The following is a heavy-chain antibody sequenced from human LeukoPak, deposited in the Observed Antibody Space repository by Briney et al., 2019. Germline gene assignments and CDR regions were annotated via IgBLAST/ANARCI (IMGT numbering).Heavy chain of an antibody. CDR3: ARVCSSFRVTSRGDY. V-gene: IGHV3-48*03. CDR1: GFTFSSYE. D-gene: IGHD2-15*01. J-gene: IGHJ4*02. Sequence: GSLRLSCAASGFTFSSYEMNWVRQAPGKGLEWVSYISSSGSTIYYADSVKGRFTISRDNAKNSLYLQMNSLRAEDTAVYYCARVCSSFRVTSRGDYWGQGTLVTVSS. CDR2: ISSSGSTI.